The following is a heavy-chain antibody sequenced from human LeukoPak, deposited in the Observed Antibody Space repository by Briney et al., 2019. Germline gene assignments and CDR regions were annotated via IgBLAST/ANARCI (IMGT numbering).Heavy chain of an antibody. V-gene: IGHV3-11*03. Sequence: GGSLRLSCAASGFTFSDYYMSWIRQAPEKGLEWVSYISSSSSYTNYADSVKGRFSISRDNAKNSLYLQMKSLRAEDTAVYYRASVASSRSGNDAFDIWGQGTMVTVSS. D-gene: IGHD6-13*01. CDR3: ASVASSRSGNDAFDI. CDR1: GFTFSDYY. J-gene: IGHJ3*02. CDR2: ISSSSSYT.